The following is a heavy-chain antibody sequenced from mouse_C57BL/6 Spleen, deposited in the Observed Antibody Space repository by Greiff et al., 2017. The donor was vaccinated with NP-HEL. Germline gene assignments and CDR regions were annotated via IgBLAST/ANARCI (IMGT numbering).Heavy chain of an antibody. D-gene: IGHD1-1*01. Sequence: VQLQQSGAELVKPGASVKISCKASGYAFSSYWMNWVKQRPGKGLEWIGQIYPGDGDTNYNGKFKGKATLTADKSSSTAYMQLSSLTSEDSAVYFCARSNYYGSSYYAMDYWSQGTSVTVSS. CDR3: ARSNYYGSSYYAMDY. V-gene: IGHV1-80*01. J-gene: IGHJ4*01. CDR2: IYPGDGDT. CDR1: GYAFSSYW.